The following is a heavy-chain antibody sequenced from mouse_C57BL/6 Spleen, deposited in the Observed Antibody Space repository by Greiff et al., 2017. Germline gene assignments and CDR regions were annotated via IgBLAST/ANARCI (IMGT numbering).Heavy chain of an antibody. D-gene: IGHD3-2*02. CDR2: INPSTGGT. V-gene: IGHV1-42*01. CDR3: ARKGGSGSDY. CDR1: GYSFTGYY. Sequence: VHVKQSGPELVKPGASVKISCKASGYSFTGYYMNWVKQSPEKSLEWIGEINPSTGGTTYNQKFKAKATLTVDKSSSTAYMQLKSLTSEDSAVYYCARKGGSGSDYWGQGTTLTVSS. J-gene: IGHJ2*01.